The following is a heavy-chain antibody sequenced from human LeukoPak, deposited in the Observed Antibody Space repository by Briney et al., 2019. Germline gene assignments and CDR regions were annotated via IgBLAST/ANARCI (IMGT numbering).Heavy chain of an antibody. CDR1: GYSFTAYY. CDR2: INSNTGVT. CDR3: ARGDYGRGDP. V-gene: IGHV1-2*06. Sequence: ASVKVSCKASGYSFTAYYIHWVRQAPGQGLEWMGLINSNTGVTKFAQKFHGRVTMSRDTSISTAYMELNRLTSDDSAVYYCARGDYGRGDPWGQGSLVTVSA. J-gene: IGHJ5*02. D-gene: IGHD4-17*01.